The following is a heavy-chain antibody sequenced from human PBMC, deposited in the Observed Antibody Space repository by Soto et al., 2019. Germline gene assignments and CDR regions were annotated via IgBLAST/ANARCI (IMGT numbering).Heavy chain of an antibody. D-gene: IGHD1-7*01. V-gene: IGHV3-49*04. Sequence: GGSLRLSCTASGFTFGDYAMSWVRQAPGKGLEWVGFIRSKAYGGTTEYAASVKGRFTISRDDSKSIAYLQMNSLKTEDTAVYYCTRDPTPSINGTTSFDYWGQGTLVTVSS. J-gene: IGHJ4*02. CDR2: IRSKAYGGTT. CDR1: GFTFGDYA. CDR3: TRDPTPSINGTTSFDY.